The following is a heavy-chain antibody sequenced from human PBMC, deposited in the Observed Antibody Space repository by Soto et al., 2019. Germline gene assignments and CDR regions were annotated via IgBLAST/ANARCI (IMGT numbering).Heavy chain of an antibody. V-gene: IGHV1-69*12. CDR3: ARYRYGYRYFDY. Sequence: QVQLVQSGAEVKKPGSSVKVSCKASGGTFSSYAISWVRQAPGQGLEWMGGIIPFFGTANYAQKFQGRVTIAADESTGTAYMELSSLRSEDPAVYYCARYRYGYRYFDYWGQGTLVTVSS. J-gene: IGHJ4*02. CDR2: IIPFFGTA. D-gene: IGHD5-18*01. CDR1: GGTFSSYA.